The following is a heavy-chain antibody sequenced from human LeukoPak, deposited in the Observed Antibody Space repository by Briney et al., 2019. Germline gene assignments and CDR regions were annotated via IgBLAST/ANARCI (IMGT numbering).Heavy chain of an antibody. V-gene: IGHV1-18*01. CDR2: ISAYNGNT. J-gene: IGHJ5*02. D-gene: IGHD2-2*02. CDR1: GCTFTSYG. Sequence: ASVKVSCKASGCTFTSYGISWVRQAPGQGLEWMGWISAYNGNTNYAQKLQGRVTITADEFTSTAYMELSSLRSEDTAVYYCARDRLGRYCSSTRCYMASPFDPWGQGTLVTVSS. CDR3: ARDRLGRYCSSTRCYMASPFDP.